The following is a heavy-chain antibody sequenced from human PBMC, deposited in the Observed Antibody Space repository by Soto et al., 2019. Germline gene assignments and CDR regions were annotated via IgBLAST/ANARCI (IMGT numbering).Heavy chain of an antibody. D-gene: IGHD5-18*01. CDR2: IIPMFGTA. Sequence: QVQLVQSGAEVKKPESSVKVSCKAPGGTFSTYAISWVRQAPGQGLEWMGGIIPMFGTANYAQRFQARVTITADESTNTVYMQLRSLRSEDTAVYFCASGIQLWLRRINNGYSGWGQGTLVSVSS. V-gene: IGHV1-69*12. CDR3: ASGIQLWLRRINNGYSG. J-gene: IGHJ4*02. CDR1: GGTFSTYA.